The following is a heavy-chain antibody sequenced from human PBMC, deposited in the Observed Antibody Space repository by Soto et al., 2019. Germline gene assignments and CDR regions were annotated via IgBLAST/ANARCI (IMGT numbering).Heavy chain of an antibody. CDR2: INAGNGNT. V-gene: IGHV1-3*01. J-gene: IGHJ4*02. Sequence: ASVKVSCKASGYTFTSYAMHWVRQAPGQRLEWMGWINAGNGNTKYSQKFQGRVTITRDTSASTAYMELSSLRSEDTAVYYCARTGTVGQSSSGWYYSWGQGTLVTVSS. CDR1: GYTFTSYA. CDR3: ARTGTVGQSSSGWYYS. D-gene: IGHD6-19*01.